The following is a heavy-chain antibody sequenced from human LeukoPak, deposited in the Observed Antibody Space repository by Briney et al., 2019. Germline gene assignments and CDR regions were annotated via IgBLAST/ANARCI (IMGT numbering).Heavy chain of an antibody. CDR3: ARDDGYSSSWGRSGGDY. CDR2: ISSSSSYI. CDR1: GFTFSSYS. D-gene: IGHD6-13*01. J-gene: IGHJ4*02. V-gene: IGHV3-21*01. Sequence: GGSLRLSCAASGFTFSSYSMNWVRQAPGKGLEWVSSISSSSSYIYYADSVTGRFTISRDNAKNSLYLQMNSLRAEDTAVYYCARDDGYSSSWGRSGGDYWGQGTLVTVSS.